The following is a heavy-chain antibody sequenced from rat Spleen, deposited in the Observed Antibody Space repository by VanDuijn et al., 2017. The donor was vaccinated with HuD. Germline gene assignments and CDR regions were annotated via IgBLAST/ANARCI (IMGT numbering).Heavy chain of an antibody. CDR1: GINFSNYY. Sequence: EVQLVESGGGSVQPGRSMKLSCAASGINFSNYYMAWVRQAPTKGLEWVASISNDGGNAYYRDSVKGRFTISRDNTKDTQYLQMDSLRSEDTATYYCARHQYGGHRDWLVNWGQGTLVTVSS. J-gene: IGHJ3*01. V-gene: IGHV5-25*01. CDR3: ARHQYGGHRDWLVN. D-gene: IGHD1-11*01. CDR2: ISNDGGNA.